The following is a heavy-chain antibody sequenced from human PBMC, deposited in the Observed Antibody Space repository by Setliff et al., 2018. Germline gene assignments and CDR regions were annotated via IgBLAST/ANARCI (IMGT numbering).Heavy chain of an antibody. CDR3: ARGAQTRYGSGSYDY. CDR2: INHGGST. D-gene: IGHD3-10*01. CDR1: GGSIGSSF. Sequence: PSETLSLTCTVSGGSIGSSFWNWIRQPPGKGLEWIGEINHGGSTNYNPSLKSRVTISVDTSKNQFSLKLSAVTAADTALYYCARGAQTRYGSGSYDYWGQGILVTVSS. J-gene: IGHJ4*02. V-gene: IGHV4-34*01.